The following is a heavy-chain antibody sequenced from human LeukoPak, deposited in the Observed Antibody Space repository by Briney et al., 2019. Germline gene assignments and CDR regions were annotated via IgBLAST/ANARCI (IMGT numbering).Heavy chain of an antibody. CDR2: ISYDGSNK. CDR3: AKQGWYYDFWSGYYWASDGTPDPYTWFDP. Sequence: SCKASGYTFSSYGMHWVRQAPGKGLEWVAVISYDGSNKYYADSEKGRFTISRDNSKNTLYLQMNSLRAEDTAVYYCAKQGWYYDFWSGYYWASDGTPDPYTWFDPWGQGTLVTVSS. J-gene: IGHJ5*02. V-gene: IGHV3-30*18. D-gene: IGHD3-3*01. CDR1: GYTFSSYG.